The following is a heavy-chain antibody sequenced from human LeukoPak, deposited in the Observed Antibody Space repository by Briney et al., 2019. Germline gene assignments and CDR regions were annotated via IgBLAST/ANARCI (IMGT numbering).Heavy chain of an antibody. V-gene: IGHV5-51*01. D-gene: IGHD1/OR15-1a*01. CDR2: IFPGDSET. Sequence: GESLKISCKGSGYSFTTHWIGWVRQLPGKGLEWVGLIFPGDSETIYSPSLQGQVTISADKSINTPYLRWSSLKASDTAMYYCATSESQTRFDYWGQGTLVTVSS. J-gene: IGHJ4*02. CDR1: GYSFTTHW. CDR3: ATSESQTRFDY.